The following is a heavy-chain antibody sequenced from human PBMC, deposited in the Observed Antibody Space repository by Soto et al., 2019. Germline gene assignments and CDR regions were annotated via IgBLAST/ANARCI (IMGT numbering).Heavy chain of an antibody. Sequence: SETLSLTCTVSGGSITNYYWTWIRQPPGRGLEWIGYIYYNGITNYNPSLKSRVTISVDTSKNQFSLKLTSVTAADTAVYYCARDPSDYAPSNWFDPWGQGTLVTVS. J-gene: IGHJ5*02. CDR1: GGSITNYY. D-gene: IGHD4-17*01. CDR2: IYYNGIT. V-gene: IGHV4-59*01. CDR3: ARDPSDYAPSNWFDP.